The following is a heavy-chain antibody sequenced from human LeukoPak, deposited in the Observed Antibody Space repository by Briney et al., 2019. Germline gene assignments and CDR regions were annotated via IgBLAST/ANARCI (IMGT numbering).Heavy chain of an antibody. CDR2: ISPSSTRI. D-gene: IGHD1-26*01. V-gene: IGHV3-48*01. CDR1: GFTFSSYN. J-gene: IGHJ6*03. Sequence: GGSLRLSCAASGFTFSSYNMNWVRQAPGKGLEWVSYISPSSTRIDYAASVRGRFTISRDNSKNMLYLQVNSVTADDTAVYYCAKDPGDSVRGYYMDVWGKGTTVIVSS. CDR3: AKDPGDSVRGYYMDV.